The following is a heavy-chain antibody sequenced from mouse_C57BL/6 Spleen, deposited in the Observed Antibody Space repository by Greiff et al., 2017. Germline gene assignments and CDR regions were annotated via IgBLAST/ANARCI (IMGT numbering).Heavy chain of an antibody. V-gene: IGHV1-15*01. Sequence: QVQLQQSGAELVRPGASVTLSCKASGYTFTDYEMHWVKQTPVHGLEWIGAIDPETGGTAYNQKFKGKAILTADKSSSTAYMELRSLTSEDSAVYYCTRALCGSSSWLAYWGQGTLVTVSA. CDR2: IDPETGGT. CDR1: GYTFTDYE. J-gene: IGHJ3*01. D-gene: IGHD1-1*01. CDR3: TRALCGSSSWLAY.